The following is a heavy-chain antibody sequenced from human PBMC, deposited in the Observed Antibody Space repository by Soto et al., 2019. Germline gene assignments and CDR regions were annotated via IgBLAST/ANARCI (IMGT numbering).Heavy chain of an antibody. D-gene: IGHD3-22*01. CDR1: GYTFTSYY. J-gene: IGHJ4*02. CDR3: ARDQYDSSGYYYAPDY. Sequence: ASVKVSCKASGYTFTSYYMHWVRQAPGQGLEWMGIINPSGGSTSYAQKFQGRVTMTRDTSTSTVYMELSSLRSEDTAVYYCARDQYDSSGYYYAPDYWGQGTPVTVSS. V-gene: IGHV1-46*01. CDR2: INPSGGST.